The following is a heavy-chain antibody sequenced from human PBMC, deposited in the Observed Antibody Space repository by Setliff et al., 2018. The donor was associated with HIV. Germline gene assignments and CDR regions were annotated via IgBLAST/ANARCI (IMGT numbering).Heavy chain of an antibody. Sequence: GGSLRLSCEASGFTFSGYEMNWVRQATGKVLEWVSYISSSGGTIYYADSVNGRFTISRDNAKNSLYLQMNSLRAEDKAVYYCARDSSSWYEFYFDCWGQGTLVTVSS. CDR2: ISSSGGTI. V-gene: IGHV3-48*03. D-gene: IGHD6-13*01. CDR1: GFTFSGYE. J-gene: IGHJ4*02. CDR3: ARDSSSWYEFYFDC.